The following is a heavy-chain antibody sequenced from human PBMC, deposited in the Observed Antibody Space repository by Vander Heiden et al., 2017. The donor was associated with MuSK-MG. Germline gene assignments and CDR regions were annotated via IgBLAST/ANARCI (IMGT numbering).Heavy chain of an antibody. V-gene: IGHV1-18*01. CDR3: ARGEFRGRDYEAGGAFDI. CDR1: GYTFTSYG. J-gene: IGHJ3*02. D-gene: IGHD4-17*01. Sequence: QVQLVQSGVEVKNPGASVEVSCKASGYTFTSYGVSWVRQAPGQGLGWMGWNSADKGNTNYAQKLQGRVTMTTDTSTSTAYMELRSLRSDDTAVYYCARGEFRGRDYEAGGAFDIWGQGTMVTVSS. CDR2: NSADKGNT.